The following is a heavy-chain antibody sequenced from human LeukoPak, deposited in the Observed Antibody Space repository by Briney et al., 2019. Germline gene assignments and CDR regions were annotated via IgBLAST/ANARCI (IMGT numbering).Heavy chain of an antibody. CDR1: GFTFDDYA. J-gene: IGHJ4*02. CDR2: ISGGGGRT. V-gene: IGHV3-23*01. D-gene: IGHD1-1*01. Sequence: GGSLRLSCAASGFTFDDYAMHWVRQAPGKGLEWVSTISGGGGRTWYADSVKGRFTISRDNSKNTVDVQLNSLRAEDTAVYYCAKFRGSERTAIDSWGQGTLVTVSS. CDR3: AKFRGSERTAIDS.